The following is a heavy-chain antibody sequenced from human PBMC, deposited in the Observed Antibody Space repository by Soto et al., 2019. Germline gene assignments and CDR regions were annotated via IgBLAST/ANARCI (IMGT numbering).Heavy chain of an antibody. V-gene: IGHV1-18*01. CDR3: ARATVRSTKCFWLDH. J-gene: IGHJ5*02. D-gene: IGHD2-2*01. CDR1: GYTFISYG. CDR2: ISAYNGNT. Sequence: QVQLVQSGAEVKKPGASVKVSCKASGYTFISYGISWVRQAPGQGLEWMGWISAYNGNTFYAQKLQGRVTMTTDTSTRASYMALMSLRSDDTAVYYCARATVRSTKCFWLDHWGQGTLVTVSS.